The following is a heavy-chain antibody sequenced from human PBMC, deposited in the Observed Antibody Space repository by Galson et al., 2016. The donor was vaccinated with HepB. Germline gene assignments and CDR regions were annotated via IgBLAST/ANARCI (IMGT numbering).Heavy chain of an antibody. CDR1: GFTFSTYT. D-gene: IGHD2-2*01. Sequence: SLRLSCAASGFTFSTYTMNWVRQAPGKALEWVSGISWNSLIIVYADSVKGRFTVSRDNAENSLYLQVNSLRPEDSAFYYCAKDKSPYASTWIDYWGQGTLVTVSP. V-gene: IGHV3-9*01. J-gene: IGHJ4*02. CDR2: ISWNSLII. CDR3: AKDKSPYASTWIDY.